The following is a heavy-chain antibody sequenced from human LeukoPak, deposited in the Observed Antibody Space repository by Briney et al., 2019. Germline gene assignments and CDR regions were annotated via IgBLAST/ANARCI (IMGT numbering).Heavy chain of an antibody. J-gene: IGHJ4*02. D-gene: IGHD5-24*01. CDR2: IKSKTDGGTT. CDR1: GFTVSSNF. V-gene: IGHV3-15*01. CDR3: TTGRSRDGYNY. Sequence: GGSLRLSCAASGFTVSSNFMSWVRQAPGKGLEWVGRIKSKTDGGTTDYAAPVKGRFTISRDDSKNTLYLQMNSLKTEDTAVYYCTTGRSRDGYNYWGQGTLVTVSS.